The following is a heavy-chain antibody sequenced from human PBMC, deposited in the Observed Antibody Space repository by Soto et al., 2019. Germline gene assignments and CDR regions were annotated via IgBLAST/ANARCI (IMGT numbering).Heavy chain of an antibody. J-gene: IGHJ4*02. V-gene: IGHV1-18*01. CDR3: AREPNYFDY. CDR1: GNTFTSYG. Sequence: ASVKVSCKASGNTFTSYGISWVRQAPGQGLEWMGWISAYNGNTKYAQKLQGRVTMTTDTSTSTADMELRSLRSDDTAVYYCAREPNYFDYWGQGTLVTSPQ. CDR2: ISAYNGNT.